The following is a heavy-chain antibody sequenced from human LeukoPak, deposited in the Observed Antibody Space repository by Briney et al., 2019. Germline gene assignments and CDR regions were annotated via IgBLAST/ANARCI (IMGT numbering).Heavy chain of an antibody. CDR3: ARVGMAFDY. Sequence: GASLQISCEGSGSIFTSYWIGWGRQLRGKGLEGMGIIYPGDSDTKYSPSFQGQVTISADKSISTAYLQWSSLKASDTAMYYCARVGMAFDYWGQGTLVTVSS. D-gene: IGHD5-24*01. V-gene: IGHV5-51*01. J-gene: IGHJ4*02. CDR2: IYPGDSDT. CDR1: GSIFTSYW.